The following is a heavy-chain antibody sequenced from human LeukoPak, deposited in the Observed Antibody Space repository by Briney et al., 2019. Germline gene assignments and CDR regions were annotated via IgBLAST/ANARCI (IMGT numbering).Heavy chain of an antibody. CDR1: GYTFTGYY. J-gene: IGHJ4*02. V-gene: IGHV1-2*02. CDR2: INPNSGGT. CDR3: ARTNYYGSGSRDY. D-gene: IGHD3-10*01. Sequence: ASVKVSCKASGYTFTGYYMHWVRQAPGQGLEWMGWINPNSGGTNYAQKFQGRVTMTRDTSISTAYMELSRLRSDDTAVNYCARTNYYGSGSRDYWGQGTLVTVSS.